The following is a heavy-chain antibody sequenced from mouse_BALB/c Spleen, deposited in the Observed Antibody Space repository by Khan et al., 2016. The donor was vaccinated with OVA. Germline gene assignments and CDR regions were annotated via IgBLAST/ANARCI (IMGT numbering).Heavy chain of an antibody. J-gene: IGHJ3*01. Sequence: QVRLQQSGAELARPGASGKLSCKASGYTFTDYYINWVKQRTGQGLEWIGEISPGSGDTYYNERFKGKATLSADNSSSTAYMQLTSLTSEASAVYFCARRMYCGYAFAYWGQGTLVTVSA. D-gene: IGHD1-2*01. CDR3: ARRMYCGYAFAY. CDR1: GYTFTDYY. CDR2: ISPGSGDT. V-gene: IGHV1-76*01.